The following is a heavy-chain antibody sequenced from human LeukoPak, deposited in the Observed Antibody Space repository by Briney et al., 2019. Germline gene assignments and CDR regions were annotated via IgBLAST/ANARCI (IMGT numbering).Heavy chain of an antibody. CDR3: ARDIITMVRGVIW. Sequence: GGSLRLSCAASGFTFSSYWMSWVRQAPGKGLEWVANIKQDGSEKYYVDSVKGRLTISRDNAKNSLYLQMNSLRAEDTAVYYCARDIITMVRGVIWWGQGTLVTVSS. J-gene: IGHJ4*02. CDR1: GFTFSSYW. D-gene: IGHD3-10*01. V-gene: IGHV3-7*01. CDR2: IKQDGSEK.